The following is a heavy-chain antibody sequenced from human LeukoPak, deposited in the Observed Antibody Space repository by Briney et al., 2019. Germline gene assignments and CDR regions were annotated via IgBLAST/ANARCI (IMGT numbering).Heavy chain of an antibody. Sequence: GRSLRLSCAASGFTFSSYGMHWVRQAPGKGLEWXXXXXXDGSNKYYADSEKGRFTISRDNSKNTLYLQMNSLRAEDTAVYYCAKDRAMYYYGSGSYSVWGQGTLVTVSS. CDR3: AKDRAMYYYGSGSYSV. CDR2: XXXDGSNK. V-gene: IGHV3-30*18. J-gene: IGHJ4*02. CDR1: GFTFSSYG. D-gene: IGHD3-10*01.